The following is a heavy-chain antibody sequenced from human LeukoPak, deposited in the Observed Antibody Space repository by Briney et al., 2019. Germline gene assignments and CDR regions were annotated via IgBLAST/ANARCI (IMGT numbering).Heavy chain of an antibody. CDR1: GGSFSGYY. J-gene: IGHJ6*02. CDR3: ARVGRGYSGSYYYYGMDV. V-gene: IGHV4-34*01. D-gene: IGHD1-26*01. CDR2: INHSGST. Sequence: SETLSLTCAVYGGSFSGYYWSWIRQPPGKGLEWIGEINHSGSTNYNPSLKSRVTISVDTSKNQFSLKLSSVTAADTAVYYCARVGRGYSGSYYYYGMDVWGQGTTVTVSS.